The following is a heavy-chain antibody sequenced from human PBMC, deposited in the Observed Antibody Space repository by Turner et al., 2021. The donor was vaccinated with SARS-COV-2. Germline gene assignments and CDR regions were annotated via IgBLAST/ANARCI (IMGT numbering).Heavy chain of an antibody. J-gene: IGHJ4*02. CDR1: GFTFSSYA. Sequence: QGQLVESGGGVVQPGRSLKLSCSASGFTFSSYAMHWVRQAPGKGPEWVAVISYDVSNKYYADSVKGRITISRDNSKNTLYLQMNSLRAEDTAVYYCARDLVATTQLFDYWGQGTLVTVSS. CDR2: ISYDVSNK. D-gene: IGHD5-12*01. V-gene: IGHV3-30-3*01. CDR3: ARDLVATTQLFDY.